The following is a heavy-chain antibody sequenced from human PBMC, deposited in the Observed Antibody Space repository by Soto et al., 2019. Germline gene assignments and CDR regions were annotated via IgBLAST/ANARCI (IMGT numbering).Heavy chain of an antibody. CDR2: ISTGRSYT. J-gene: IGHJ6*02. CDR1: GFTFSDYS. CDR3: ARGNRMIVALTNFYYYGVDV. Sequence: QVQLVESGGGLVKPGGSLRLSCAASGFTFSDYSMNWTRQAPGKGLEWVSYISTGRSYTNYADSVRGRFTISRDNAKNSLYLQMNSLRAEDTAVYYCARGNRMIVALTNFYYYGVDVWGQGTTVTVSS. V-gene: IGHV3-11*05. D-gene: IGHD3-22*01.